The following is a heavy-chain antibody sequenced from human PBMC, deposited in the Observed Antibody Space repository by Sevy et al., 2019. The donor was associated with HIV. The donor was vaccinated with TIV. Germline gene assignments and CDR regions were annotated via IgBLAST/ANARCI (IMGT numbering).Heavy chain of an antibody. CDR3: AVYSSRGYYYGMYV. V-gene: IGHV4-34*01. J-gene: IGHJ6*02. Sequence: SETLSLTCAVYGGSFSGYYWSWIRQPPGKGLEWIGEINHSGSTNYNPSLKSRVTISVDTSKNQFSLKLSSVTAADTAVYYCAVYSSRGYYYGMYVWGQGTTVTVSS. CDR2: INHSGST. CDR1: GGSFSGYY. D-gene: IGHD6-13*01.